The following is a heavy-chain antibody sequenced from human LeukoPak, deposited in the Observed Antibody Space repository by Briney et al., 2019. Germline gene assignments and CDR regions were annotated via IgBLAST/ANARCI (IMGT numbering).Heavy chain of an antibody. D-gene: IGHD5-24*01. CDR1: GFTFDNYA. CDR2: ISWNSGNI. V-gene: IGHV3-9*03. Sequence: GGSLRLSCAASGFTFDNYAMHWVRQAPGKGLEWVSGISWNSGNIGYADSVKGRFTISRDNAKNSLYLQMNSLRAEDMALYYCAKGYNYAKKNYFDYWGQGTLVTVSS. CDR3: AKGYNYAKKNYFDY. J-gene: IGHJ4*02.